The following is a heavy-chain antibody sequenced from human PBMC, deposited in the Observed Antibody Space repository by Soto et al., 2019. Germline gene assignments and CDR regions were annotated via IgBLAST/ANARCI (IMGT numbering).Heavy chain of an antibody. J-gene: IGHJ3*01. D-gene: IGHD1-26*01. Sequence: SWVRQAPGNGLEWVAYIKQDGSEKYYVDSVKGRFSVSRDNAANSMYLQMNSLRADDTAVYYCARDGAGSGAFDVWGQGTMVTVSS. CDR3: ARDGAGSGAFDV. V-gene: IGHV3-7*03. CDR2: IKQDGSEK.